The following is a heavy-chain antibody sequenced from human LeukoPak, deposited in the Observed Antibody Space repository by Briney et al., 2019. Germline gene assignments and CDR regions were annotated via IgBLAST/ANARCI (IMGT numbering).Heavy chain of an antibody. Sequence: EASVKVSCKASGGTFSSYAISWVRQAPGQGLEWMGGIIPIFGTANYAQKFQGRVTITADESTSTAYMELSSLRSEDTAAYYCARHVAVAGTGMDYWGQGTLVTVPS. CDR1: GGTFSSYA. CDR3: ARHVAVAGTGMDY. D-gene: IGHD6-19*01. J-gene: IGHJ4*02. V-gene: IGHV1-69*13. CDR2: IIPIFGTA.